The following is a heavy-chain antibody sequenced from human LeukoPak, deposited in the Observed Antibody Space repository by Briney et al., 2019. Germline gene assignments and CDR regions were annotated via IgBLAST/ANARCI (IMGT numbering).Heavy chain of an antibody. Sequence: SETLSLTCAVSGGSISRSNWWTWVRQPSGKGLEWIGEVYHTGSTKCNPSLKSRVTISVDKSKDQFSLKLSSVTAADTAVYYCARGGGWTLDYWGQGTLVTVSP. CDR3: ARGGGWTLDY. J-gene: IGHJ4*02. V-gene: IGHV4-4*02. CDR1: GGSISRSNW. CDR2: VYHTGST. D-gene: IGHD6-19*01.